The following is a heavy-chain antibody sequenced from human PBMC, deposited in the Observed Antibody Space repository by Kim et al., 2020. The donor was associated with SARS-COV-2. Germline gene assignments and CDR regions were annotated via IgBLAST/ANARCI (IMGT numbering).Heavy chain of an antibody. CDR3: ARETYYYGSGSSLDF. D-gene: IGHD3-10*01. Sequence: GGSLRLSCAASGFIFSSYWMTWVRQAPGKGLEWVANIKQDGSEKYYVDSVKGRFTISRDNAKNSLYLQMNSLRAEDTAVYYCARETYYYGSGSSLDFWGQGTLVTVSS. V-gene: IGHV3-7*05. J-gene: IGHJ4*02. CDR1: GFIFSSYW. CDR2: IKQDGSEK.